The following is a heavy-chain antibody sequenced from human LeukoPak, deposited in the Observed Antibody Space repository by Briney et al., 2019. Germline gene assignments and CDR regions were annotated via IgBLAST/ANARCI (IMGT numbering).Heavy chain of an antibody. D-gene: IGHD5-18*01. J-gene: IGHJ4*02. CDR1: GFTFSSYW. Sequence: GGSLRLSCAASGFTFSSYWMSWVRQAPGKGLEWVANIKQDGSEKYYVDSVKGRFTISRDNAKNSLYLQMNTLRAEDTAVYYCARHLSGVTGYTYGRGIDYWGQGTLVTVSS. CDR3: ARHLSGVTGYTYGRGIDY. V-gene: IGHV3-7*01. CDR2: IKQDGSEK.